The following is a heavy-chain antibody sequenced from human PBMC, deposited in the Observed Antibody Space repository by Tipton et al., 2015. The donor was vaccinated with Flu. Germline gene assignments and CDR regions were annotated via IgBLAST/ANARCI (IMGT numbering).Heavy chain of an antibody. D-gene: IGHD2-15*01. CDR3: ARLGVVDY. CDR2: IYYSGST. CDR1: GGSISSYY. Sequence: TLRLSCTVSGGSISSYYWSWIRQPPGKGLEWIGYIYYSGSTNYNPSLKSRVTISVDTSKNQFSLKLSSVTAADTAVYYCARLGVVDYWGQGTLVTVSS. V-gene: IGHV4-59*08. J-gene: IGHJ4*02.